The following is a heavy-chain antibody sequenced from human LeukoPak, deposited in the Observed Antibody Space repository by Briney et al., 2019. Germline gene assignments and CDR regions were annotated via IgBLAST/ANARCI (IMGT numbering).Heavy chain of an antibody. V-gene: IGHV3-23*01. CDR1: GFTFSSYA. Sequence: GGSLRLSCAASGFTFSSYAMSWVRQAPGKGLEWVSAISGSGGSTYYADSVKGRFTISRDNSKNTLYLQMNSLRAEDTAVYYCAKDLGAYCGGDCYSGLFDYWGQGTLVTVSS. CDR3: AKDLGAYCGGDCYSGLFDY. CDR2: ISGSGGST. J-gene: IGHJ4*02. D-gene: IGHD2-21*01.